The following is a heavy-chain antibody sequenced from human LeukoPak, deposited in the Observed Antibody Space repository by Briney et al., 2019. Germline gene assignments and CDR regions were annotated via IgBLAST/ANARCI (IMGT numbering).Heavy chain of an antibody. J-gene: IGHJ6*03. CDR3: ARDTALAPDYYYYYMDV. CDR1: GFTFSSYR. CDR2: ITSTSTYI. D-gene: IGHD5-18*01. V-gene: IGHV3-21*01. Sequence: GGSLRLSCAASGFTFSSYRMNWVRQAPGKGLEWVSSITSTSTYIYYADSVKGRFTISRDNAKNSLFLQMNSLRAEDTAVYYCARDTALAPDYYYYYMDVRGKGTTVTISS.